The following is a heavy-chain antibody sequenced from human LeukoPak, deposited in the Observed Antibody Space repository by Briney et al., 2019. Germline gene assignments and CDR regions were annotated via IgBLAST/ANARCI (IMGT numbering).Heavy chain of an antibody. Sequence: PGGSLRLSCAASGFTFSSYWMNWVRQAPGKGLEWVAYINQDGSEKYYVDSVKGRFTISRDNARKSLYLQMNTLRAEDTSVYYCVGSSWYDAEYYFDYWGQGTPVTVSS. V-gene: IGHV3-7*01. CDR1: GFTFSSYW. D-gene: IGHD6-13*01. CDR3: VGSSWYDAEYYFDY. CDR2: INQDGSEK. J-gene: IGHJ4*02.